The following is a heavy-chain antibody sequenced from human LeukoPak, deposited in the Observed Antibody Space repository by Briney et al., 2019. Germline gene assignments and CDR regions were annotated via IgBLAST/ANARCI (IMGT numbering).Heavy chain of an antibody. CDR2: ISGSGGST. V-gene: IGHV3-23*01. D-gene: IGHD1-26*01. CDR1: GFTFSSYA. CDR3: AKPPWELRSPEYFQH. J-gene: IGHJ1*01. Sequence: GGSLRLSCAASGFTFSSYAMSWVRQAPGKGPEWVSAISGSGGSTYYADSVKGRFTISRDNSKNTLYLQMNSLRAEDTAVYYCAKPPWELRSPEYFQHWGQGTLVTVSS.